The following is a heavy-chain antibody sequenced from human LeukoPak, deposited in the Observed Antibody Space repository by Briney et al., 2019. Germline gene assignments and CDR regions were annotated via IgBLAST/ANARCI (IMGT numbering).Heavy chain of an antibody. CDR2: IYTSWST. J-gene: IGHJ5*02. D-gene: IGHD3-22*01. Sequence: SETLSLTCTVSGGSISSYYWSWIRQPAGKGLEWIGRIYTSWSTNYNPSLKSRVTMSVDTSKNQFSLKLSSVTAADTAVYYCARVGGYYDPARFDPWGQGTLVTVSS. V-gene: IGHV4-4*07. CDR3: ARVGGYYDPARFDP. CDR1: GGSISSYY.